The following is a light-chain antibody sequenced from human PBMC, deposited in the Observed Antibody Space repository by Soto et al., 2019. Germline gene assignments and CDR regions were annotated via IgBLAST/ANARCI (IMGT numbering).Light chain of an antibody. CDR3: QYYGRSPPYT. V-gene: IGKV3-20*01. CDR1: QSISSSY. Sequence: EIVLTQSPGTLSLSPGEGATLSCRTSQSISSSYLSWFQQRPGQAPRVLIYGASNRASGIPDRFSGSGSGTGFTLTISSLEPEDFAVYYCQYYGRSPPYTFGQGTKLGIK. J-gene: IGKJ2*01. CDR2: GAS.